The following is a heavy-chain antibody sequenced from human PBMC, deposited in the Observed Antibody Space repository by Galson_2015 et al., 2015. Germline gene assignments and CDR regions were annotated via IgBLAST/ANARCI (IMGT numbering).Heavy chain of an antibody. Sequence: RLSCAASGFYLRGHVLSWVRPAPRTGLGWVSTVSASGGTTDYTDSVKGRFTISRDNSRNTLYLQMNSLRVEGTALYFCARDSYASGSWCRGWFDHWGQRSLVAVSS. V-gene: IGHV3-23*01. J-gene: IGHJ5*02. D-gene: IGHD3-10*01. CDR2: VSASGGTT. CDR3: ARDSYASGSWCRGWFDH. CDR1: GFYLRGHV.